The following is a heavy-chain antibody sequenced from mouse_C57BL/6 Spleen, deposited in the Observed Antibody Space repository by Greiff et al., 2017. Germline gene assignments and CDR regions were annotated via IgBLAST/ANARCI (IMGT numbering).Heavy chain of an antibody. D-gene: IGHD4-1*01. CDR1: GFTFSDYY. CDR2: INYDGSST. Sequence: EVQLVESEGGLVQPGSSMKLSCTASGFTFSDYYMAWVRQVPEKGLEWVANINYDGSSTYYLDSLKSRFIISRDNAKNILYLQMSSLKSEDTATYDCERVKTGAWDYWGQGTTLTVSS. V-gene: IGHV5-16*01. J-gene: IGHJ2*01. CDR3: ERVKTGAWDY.